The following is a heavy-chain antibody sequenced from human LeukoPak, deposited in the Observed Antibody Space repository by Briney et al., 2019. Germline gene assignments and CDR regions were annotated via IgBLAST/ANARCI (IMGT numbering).Heavy chain of an antibody. V-gene: IGHV3-48*01. CDR2: ITSNSRTT. Sequence: GGSLRLSCAASEFTFSYYSMNWVRQAPGKGLEWVSYITSNSRTTCYADSVKGRFTISRDNAKKSLYLQMNSLRAEDTAVYYCARESVGTTDYFDYWGQGTLVTVSS. D-gene: IGHD1-1*01. CDR3: ARESVGTTDYFDY. J-gene: IGHJ4*02. CDR1: EFTFSYYS.